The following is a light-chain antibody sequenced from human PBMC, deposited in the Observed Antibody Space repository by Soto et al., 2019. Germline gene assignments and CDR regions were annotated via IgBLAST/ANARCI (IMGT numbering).Light chain of an antibody. V-gene: IGKV4-1*01. CDR1: QRVLYISNNKNY. CDR3: QQYYSTPLT. J-gene: IGKJ1*01. CDR2: WAS. Sequence: DIVMTQSPDSLAVSLGERATINCKSSQRVLYISNNKNYLAWYQQKPGQPPKLLIYWASTRESGVPDRFSGSGSGTDFTLTISSLQAEDVAVYYCQQYYSTPLTFGQGTKVDNK.